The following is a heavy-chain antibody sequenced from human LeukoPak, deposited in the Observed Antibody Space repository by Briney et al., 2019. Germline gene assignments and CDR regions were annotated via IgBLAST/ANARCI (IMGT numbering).Heavy chain of an antibody. D-gene: IGHD3-22*01. Sequence: GRSLRLSCAASGFTFSSYAMHWVRQAPGKGLEWVAVISYDGSNKYYADSVKGRFTISRDNSKNTLYLQMNSLRAEDTAVYYCARDQRYYDSSGYVVLGYFDYWGQGTLVTVSS. CDR3: ARDQRYYDSSGYVVLGYFDY. J-gene: IGHJ4*02. CDR2: ISYDGSNK. V-gene: IGHV3-30*01. CDR1: GFTFSSYA.